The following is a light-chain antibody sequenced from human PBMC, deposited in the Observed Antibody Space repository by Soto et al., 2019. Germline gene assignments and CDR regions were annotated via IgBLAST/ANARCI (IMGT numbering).Light chain of an antibody. CDR1: SSDVGGYNY. CDR2: GVD. Sequence: QSALTQPASVSGSPGQSISISCTGTSSDVGGYNYVSWYQQYPGKVPKLIIYGVDNRPSGVSDRFSGSKSGNTASLTISGLQAEYEADYYCNSYTSSSTHVFGTGTKLTVL. J-gene: IGLJ1*01. V-gene: IGLV2-14*01. CDR3: NSYTSSSTHV.